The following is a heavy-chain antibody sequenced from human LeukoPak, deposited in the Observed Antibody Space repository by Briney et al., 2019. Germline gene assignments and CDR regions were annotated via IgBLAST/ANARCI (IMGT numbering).Heavy chain of an antibody. D-gene: IGHD5-24*01. CDR3: ARLLEMATISWFDP. V-gene: IGHV3-48*04. CDR1: GFTFSSYG. CDR2: ISSSGSTI. Sequence: PGRSLRLSCAASGFTFSSYGMNWVRQAPGKGLEWVSYISSSGSTIYYADSVKGRFTISRDNAKNSLYLQMNSLRAEDTAVYYCARLLEMATISWFDPWGQGTLVTVSS. J-gene: IGHJ5*02.